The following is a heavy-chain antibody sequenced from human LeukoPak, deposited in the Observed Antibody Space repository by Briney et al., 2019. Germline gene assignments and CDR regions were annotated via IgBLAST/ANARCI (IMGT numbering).Heavy chain of an antibody. CDR3: AREVIAGGYFDY. CDR1: GGSISSSNW. J-gene: IGHJ4*02. CDR2: IYYSGST. Sequence: PSGTLSLTCAVSGGSISSSNWWSWVRQPPGKGLKWIGYIYYSGSTYYNPSLKSRVTISVDTSKNQFSLKLSSVTAADTAVYYCAREVIAGGYFDYWGQGTLVTVSS. D-gene: IGHD3-10*01. V-gene: IGHV4-4*02.